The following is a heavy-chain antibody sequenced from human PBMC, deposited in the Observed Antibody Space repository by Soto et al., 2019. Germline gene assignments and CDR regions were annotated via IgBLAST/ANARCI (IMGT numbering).Heavy chain of an antibody. Sequence: VSCEGCRYTLGHYFIRWVLQAHGQGFEWMGWINPKSGGTNYAQKFQGRVTMTRDTSIGTAYMELNRLTSDDTAVYYCARVTLKAGNLYDPWGQGTRVTVSS. CDR3: ARVTLKAGNLYDP. V-gene: IGHV1-2*02. CDR1: RYTLGHYF. CDR2: INPKSGGT. D-gene: IGHD2-15*01. J-gene: IGHJ5*02.